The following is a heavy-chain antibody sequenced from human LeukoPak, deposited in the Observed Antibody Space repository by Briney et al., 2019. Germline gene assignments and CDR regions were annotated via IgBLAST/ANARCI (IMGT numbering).Heavy chain of an antibody. V-gene: IGHV4-59*08. J-gene: IGHJ5*02. CDR1: GGSISSYY. CDR3: ARHKVVVVAATPYWFDP. Sequence: KSSETLSLTCTVSGGSISSYYWSWIRQPPGKGLEWIGYIYYSGSTNYNPSLKSRVTISVDTSKNQFSLKLSSVTAADTAVYYCARHKVVVVAATPYWFDPWGQGTLVTVSS. D-gene: IGHD2-15*01. CDR2: IYYSGST.